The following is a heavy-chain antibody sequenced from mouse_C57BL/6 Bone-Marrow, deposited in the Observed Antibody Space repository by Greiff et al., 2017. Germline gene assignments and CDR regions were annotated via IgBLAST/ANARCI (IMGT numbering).Heavy chain of an antibody. V-gene: IGHV1-55*01. CDR1: GYTFTSYW. J-gene: IGHJ3*01. CDR3: ARSGDYDFPPAY. Sequence: QVQLQQPGAELVKPGASVKMSCKASGYTFTSYWITWVKQRPGQGLEWIGDIYPGSGSTNYNEKFKSKATLTVDTSSSTAYMQLSSLTSEDSAVYDCARSGDYDFPPAYWGRGTLVTVSA. D-gene: IGHD2-4*01. CDR2: IYPGSGST.